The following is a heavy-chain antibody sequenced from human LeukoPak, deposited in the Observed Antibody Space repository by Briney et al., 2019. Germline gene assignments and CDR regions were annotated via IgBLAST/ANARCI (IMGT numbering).Heavy chain of an antibody. D-gene: IGHD2-8*01. CDR1: GGSFSGYY. Sequence: PSETLSLTCAVYGGSFSGYYWSWIRQPPGKGLEWVGEINHSGSTNYNPSLKSRVTIPVDTSKNQFSLKLSSVTAADTAVYYCARGAGYCTNGVCRTFYMDVWGKGTTVTVSS. J-gene: IGHJ6*03. CDR3: ARGAGYCTNGVCRTFYMDV. V-gene: IGHV4-34*01. CDR2: INHSGST.